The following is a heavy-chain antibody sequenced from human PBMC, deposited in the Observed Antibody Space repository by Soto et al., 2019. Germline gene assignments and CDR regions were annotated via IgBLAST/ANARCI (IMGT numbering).Heavy chain of an antibody. V-gene: IGHV4-31*03. CDR2: IYYSGST. Sequence: SETLSLTCTVSGGSISRGGYYWSWIRQHPGKGLEWIGYIYYSGSTYYNPSLKSRVTISVDTSKNQFSLKLSSVTAADTAVYYCARATVLYGSGSYPKNYYYYGMDVWGQGTTVTVSS. CDR1: GGSISRGGYY. D-gene: IGHD3-10*01. CDR3: ARATVLYGSGSYPKNYYYYGMDV. J-gene: IGHJ6*02.